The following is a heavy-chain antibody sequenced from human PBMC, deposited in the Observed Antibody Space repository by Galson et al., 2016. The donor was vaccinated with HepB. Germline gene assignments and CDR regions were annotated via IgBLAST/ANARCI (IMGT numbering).Heavy chain of an antibody. CDR3: ARETWFYLDY. Sequence: SLRLSCAASEFLFSGHWMTWVRQAPGKGLEWVAKINPDGSDTYYVDSVKGRFAIPRDNAKRSLYLQMNGLRAEDTAVYYCARETWFYLDYWGQGVLVTVSS. CDR2: INPDGSDT. J-gene: IGHJ4*02. D-gene: IGHD3-22*01. V-gene: IGHV3-7*01. CDR1: EFLFSGHW.